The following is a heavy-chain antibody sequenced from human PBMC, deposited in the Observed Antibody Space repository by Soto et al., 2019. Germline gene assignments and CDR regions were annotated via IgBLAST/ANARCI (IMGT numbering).Heavy chain of an antibody. J-gene: IGHJ6*02. CDR2: IYYSGST. D-gene: IGHD2-2*01. V-gene: IGHV4-39*01. CDR1: GGSISSSSYY. CDR3: ATGDRLLSLYYYYGMDV. Sequence: PSETLSLTCTVSGGSISSSSYYWGWIRQPPGKGLEWIGSIYYSGSTYYNPSLKSRVTISVDTSKNQFSLKLSSVTAADTAVYYCATGDRLLSLYYYYGMDVWGQGTTVTVSS.